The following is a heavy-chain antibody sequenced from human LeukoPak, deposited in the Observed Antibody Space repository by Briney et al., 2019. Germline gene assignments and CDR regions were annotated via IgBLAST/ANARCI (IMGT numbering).Heavy chain of an antibody. CDR2: IVGSGGIT. CDR1: GFTFSSDA. J-gene: IGHJ4*02. CDR3: AKAGYSYDH. D-gene: IGHD5-18*01. V-gene: IGHV3-23*01. Sequence: GGSLRLSCAASGFTFSSDAMSWVRQAPRKGLEWVSAIVGSGGITYYADSVKGRFTISRDNSKNTLYLQMNSLRAEDTAVYYCAKAGYSYDHWGQGTLVTVSS.